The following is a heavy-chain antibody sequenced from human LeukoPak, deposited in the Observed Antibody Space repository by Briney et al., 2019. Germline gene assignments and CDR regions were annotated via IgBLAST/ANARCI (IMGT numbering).Heavy chain of an antibody. D-gene: IGHD3-22*01. V-gene: IGHV1-69*06. CDR2: IIPIFGTA. J-gene: IGHJ5*02. Sequence: SVKVSCKASGGTFSSYAISWVRQAPGQGLEWMGGIIPIFGTANYAQKFQGRVTITADKSTSTAYMELSSLRSEDTAVYYCAREGGRPYYYDSSGYYGNWFDPWGQGTLVTVSS. CDR3: AREGGRPYYYDSSGYYGNWFDP. CDR1: GGTFSSYA.